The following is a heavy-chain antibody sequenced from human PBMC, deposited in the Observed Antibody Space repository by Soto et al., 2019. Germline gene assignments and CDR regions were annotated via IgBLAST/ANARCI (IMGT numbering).Heavy chain of an antibody. Sequence: RESLKISCKGSGYSFTNYWIGWVRQMPGKGLEWMGIIYPGDSDTRYSPSFQGQVTISADKSISTAYLQWSSLKASDTAMYYCASHVPPTRQAYWGQGTLVTVSS. CDR1: GYSFTNYW. CDR2: IYPGDSDT. V-gene: IGHV5-51*01. D-gene: IGHD4-17*01. CDR3: ASHVPPTRQAY. J-gene: IGHJ1*01.